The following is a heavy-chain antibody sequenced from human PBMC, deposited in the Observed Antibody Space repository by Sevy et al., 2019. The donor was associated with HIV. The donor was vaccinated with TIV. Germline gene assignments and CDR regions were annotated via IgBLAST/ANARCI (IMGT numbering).Heavy chain of an antibody. J-gene: IGHJ4*02. D-gene: IGHD5-12*01. CDR3: TTDLRRDGYNFGFDY. CDR2: IKSKTDGGTT. Sequence: GGSLRLSCAASGFTFSNAWMSWVRQAPGKGLEWVGRIKSKTDGGTTDYAAPVKGRFTISRDDSKNTLYLQMNSLKTEDTAVYYCTTDLRRDGYNFGFDYWGQGTLVTVSS. CDR1: GFTFSNAW. V-gene: IGHV3-15*01.